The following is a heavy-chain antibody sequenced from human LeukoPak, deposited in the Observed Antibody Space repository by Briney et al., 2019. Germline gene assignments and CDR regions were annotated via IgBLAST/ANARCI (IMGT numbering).Heavy chain of an antibody. CDR1: GFTVSTNY. CDR3: AKDRGSSGFDY. V-gene: IGHV3-53*05. J-gene: IGHJ4*02. CDR2: IYSGGNT. D-gene: IGHD3-22*01. Sequence: GGSLRLSCAASGFTVSTNYMTWVRQAPGKGLEWVSVIYSGGNTYYADSVKGRFTISRDNSKNTLYLQMNSLRAEDTAVYYCAKDRGSSGFDYWGQGTLVTVST.